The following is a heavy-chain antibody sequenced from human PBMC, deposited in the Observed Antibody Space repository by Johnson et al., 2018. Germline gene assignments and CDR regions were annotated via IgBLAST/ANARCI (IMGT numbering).Heavy chain of an antibody. V-gene: IGHV3-23*01. D-gene: IGHD4-17*01. Sequence: VQLQESGGGLVQPGGSLRLSCAASGFIFSNFAMSWVRQAPGKGLKWVSVLSGGGVGANYADSVKGRFTISRDNSKDTLYLQMNSLRAGDTALYYCARAGDGDYTDAFDIWGHGTMVTVSS. CDR1: GFIFSNFA. CDR2: LSGGGVGA. J-gene: IGHJ3*02. CDR3: ARAGDGDYTDAFDI.